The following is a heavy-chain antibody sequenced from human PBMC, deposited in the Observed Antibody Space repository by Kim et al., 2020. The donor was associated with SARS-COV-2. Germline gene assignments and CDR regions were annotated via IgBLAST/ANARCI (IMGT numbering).Heavy chain of an antibody. V-gene: IGHV3-66*01. CDR1: GFTVSSNY. Sequence: GGSLRLSCAASGFTVSSNYMSWVRQAPGKGLEWVSVIYSGGSTYYADSVKGRFTVSRDNSKNTLYLQMNSLRAEDTAVYYCARGGGFLEWLLLRTLDAFDIWGQGTMVTVSS. J-gene: IGHJ3*02. CDR2: IYSGGST. D-gene: IGHD3-3*01. CDR3: ARGGGFLEWLLLRTLDAFDI.